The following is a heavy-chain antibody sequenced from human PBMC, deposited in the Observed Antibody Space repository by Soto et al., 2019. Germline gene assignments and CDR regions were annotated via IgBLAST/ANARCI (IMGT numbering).Heavy chain of an antibody. CDR1: GGTFSSYA. CDR2: IIPIFGTA. Sequence: SVKVSCKASGGTFSSYAISWVRQAPGQGLEWMGGIIPIFGTANYAQKFQGRVTITADESTSTAYMELSSLRSEDTAVYYCAEGSTTVTNYYYGMDVWGQGTTVTVSS. D-gene: IGHD4-17*01. J-gene: IGHJ6*02. V-gene: IGHV1-69*13. CDR3: AEGSTTVTNYYYGMDV.